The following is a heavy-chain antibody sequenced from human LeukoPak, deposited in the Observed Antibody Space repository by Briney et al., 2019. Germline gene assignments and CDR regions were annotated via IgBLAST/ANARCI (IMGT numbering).Heavy chain of an antibody. CDR3: ARDGEEQGYFAFY. D-gene: IGHD3-9*01. CDR1: GGSISSYY. V-gene: IGHV4-59*12. Sequence: PSETLSLTCTVSGGSISSYYWSWIRQPPGKGLEWIGYIYYSGSTNYNPSLKSRVTISVDTSKNQFSLKLSSVTAADTAVYYCARDGEEQGYFAFYWGQGTLVTVSS. J-gene: IGHJ4*02. CDR2: IYYSGST.